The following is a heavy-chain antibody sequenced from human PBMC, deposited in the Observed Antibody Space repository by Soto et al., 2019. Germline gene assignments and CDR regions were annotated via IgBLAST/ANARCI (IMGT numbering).Heavy chain of an antibody. CDR2: IWYDGSNK. J-gene: IGHJ4*02. CDR3: ARDWVEPGGSGSSFDY. CDR1: GFTFSSYG. D-gene: IGHD3-10*01. V-gene: IGHV3-33*01. Sequence: PGGSLRLSCAASGFTFSSYGMHWVRQAPGKGLEWVAVIWYDGSNKYYADSVKGRFTISRDNSKNTLYLQMNSLRAEDTAVYYCARDWVEPGGSGSSFDYWGQGTLVTVSS.